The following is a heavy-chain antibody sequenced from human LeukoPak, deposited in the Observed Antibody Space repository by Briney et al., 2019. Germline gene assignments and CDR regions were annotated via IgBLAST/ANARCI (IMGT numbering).Heavy chain of an antibody. D-gene: IGHD3-10*01. CDR3: ARDYVSGSFGP. J-gene: IGHJ5*02. CDR2: IYYSGST. Sequence: PSETLSLTCTVSGGSISSYYWSWIRQPPGKGLEWIGYIYYSGSTNYNPSLKSRITISVDTSKNQFSLKLSSVTAADTAVYYCARDYVSGSFGPWGQGTLVTVSS. CDR1: GGSISSYY. V-gene: IGHV4-59*01.